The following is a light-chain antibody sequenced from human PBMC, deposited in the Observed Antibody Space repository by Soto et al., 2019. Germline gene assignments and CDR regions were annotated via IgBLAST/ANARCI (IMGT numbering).Light chain of an antibody. Sequence: QSALTQPASVSGSPGQSITISCTGTSSDVGGYNFVSWYQQHPGKAPKLMIYDVTHRPSGVSNRFSGSKSGNTASLTVSGLQAEDEADYYCSSYAGSSNVFGTGTKVTVL. CDR2: DVT. V-gene: IGLV2-14*01. J-gene: IGLJ1*01. CDR3: SSYAGSSNV. CDR1: SSDVGGYNF.